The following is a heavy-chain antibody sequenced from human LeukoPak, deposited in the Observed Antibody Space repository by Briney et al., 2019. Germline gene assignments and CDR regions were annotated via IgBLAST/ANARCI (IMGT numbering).Heavy chain of an antibody. CDR1: GVSITVYY. CDR2: ISTSGST. CDR3: GRLPATVTTLDWFDP. J-gene: IGHJ5*02. Sequence: PSETLSLTCTVSGVSITVYYWSWIRQPAGKGLEWIGRISTSGSTNYNPSLKSRVTMSVDMSKNQISLKLSSVTAADTAVYYCGRLPATVTTLDWFDPWGPGTMVTVSS. V-gene: IGHV4-4*07. D-gene: IGHD4-17*01.